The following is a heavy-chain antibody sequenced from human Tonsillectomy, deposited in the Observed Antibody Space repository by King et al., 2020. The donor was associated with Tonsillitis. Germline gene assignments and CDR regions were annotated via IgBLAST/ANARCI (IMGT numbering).Heavy chain of an antibody. V-gene: IGHV4-59*01. Sequence: QLQESGPGLVKASETLSLTCTVSGGSISSYYWSWIRQPPGKGLEYIGYIYHSGSPNYNPSLKNRVTISVDTSKNQFSLKLTSVTAADTAVYYCARHYFDLPWSAVDIWGQGTMVTVSS. CDR2: IYHSGSP. CDR1: GGSISSYY. D-gene: IGHD3-22*01. J-gene: IGHJ3*02. CDR3: ARHYFDLPWSAVDI.